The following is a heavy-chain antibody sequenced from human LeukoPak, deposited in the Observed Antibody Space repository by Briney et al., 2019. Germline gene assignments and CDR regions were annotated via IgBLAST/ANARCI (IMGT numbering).Heavy chain of an antibody. Sequence: ASVKVSCKASGGTFSSYAISRVRQAPGQGLEWMGRIIPIFGTANYAQKFQGRVTITTDESTSTAYMELSSLRSEDTAVYYCARGQEYSSSSDLDPWGQGTLVTVSS. D-gene: IGHD6-6*01. CDR3: ARGQEYSSSSDLDP. J-gene: IGHJ5*02. CDR2: IIPIFGTA. V-gene: IGHV1-69*05. CDR1: GGTFSSYA.